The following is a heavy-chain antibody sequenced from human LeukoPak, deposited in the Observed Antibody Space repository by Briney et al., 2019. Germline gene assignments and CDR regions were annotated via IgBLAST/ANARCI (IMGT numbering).Heavy chain of an antibody. CDR1: GFTFSSYT. J-gene: IGHJ4*02. V-gene: IGHV3-21*01. D-gene: IGHD1-26*01. CDR2: ISSHNSYI. Sequence: GGSLRLSCAASGFTFSSYTMNWVRQAPGKGLEWVSSISSHNSYIYYADSVKGRFTISRDNAKSPLYLQMNSLRAEDTAVYYCARGDELTPIDYWGQGTLVTVSS. CDR3: ARGDELTPIDY.